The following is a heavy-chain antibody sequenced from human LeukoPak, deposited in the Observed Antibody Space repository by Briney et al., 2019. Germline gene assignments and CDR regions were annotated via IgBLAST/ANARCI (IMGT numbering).Heavy chain of an antibody. V-gene: IGHV4-34*01. CDR1: GGSFSGYY. J-gene: IGHJ4*02. CDR2: INHSGST. D-gene: IGHD1-26*01. CDR3: ARQGATEIFDY. Sequence: SETLSLTCAVYGGSFSGYYWSWIRQPPGKGLEWIGEINHSGSTNYNPSLKSRVTISVDTSKNQFSLKLSSVTAADTAVYYCARQGATEIFDYWGQGALVTVSS.